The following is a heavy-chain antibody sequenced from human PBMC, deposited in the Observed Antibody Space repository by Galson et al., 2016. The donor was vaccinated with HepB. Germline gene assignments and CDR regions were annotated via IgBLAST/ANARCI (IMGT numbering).Heavy chain of an antibody. V-gene: IGHV3-74*01. Sequence: SLRLSCAASGITFSSCWMHWVRQVPGKGLVWVSRIKGDGTDMFYADSVRGRFTISRDNAKNTLYLQMSSLRVDDTSVYYCATGLGDYGDPFEYWGQGTLVIVSS. CDR2: IKGDGTDM. D-gene: IGHD4/OR15-4a*01. J-gene: IGHJ4*02. CDR3: ATGLGDYGDPFEY. CDR1: GITFSSCW.